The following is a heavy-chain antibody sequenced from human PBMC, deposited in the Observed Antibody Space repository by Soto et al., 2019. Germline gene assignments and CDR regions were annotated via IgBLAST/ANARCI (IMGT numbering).Heavy chain of an antibody. Sequence: PSETLSLTCTVSGGSISSYYWSWIRQPPGKGLEWIGYIYYSGSTNYNPSLKSRVTISVDTSKNQFSLKLNSMTAADTAVYYCAKEDDAWTNGYFDIWGQGTVVTVSS. V-gene: IGHV4-59*12. CDR2: IYYSGST. CDR3: AKEDDAWTNGYFDI. D-gene: IGHD2-8*01. CDR1: GGSISSYY. J-gene: IGHJ3*02.